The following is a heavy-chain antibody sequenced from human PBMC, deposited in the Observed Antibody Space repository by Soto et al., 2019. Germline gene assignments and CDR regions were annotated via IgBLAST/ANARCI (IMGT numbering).Heavy chain of an antibody. CDR2: IYPGDSDT. CDR1: GYSFTSYW. J-gene: IGHJ6*02. D-gene: IGHD6-13*01. CDR3: ARHVIAAAGTIGMDF. Sequence: PGESLQISCKGSGYSFTSYWIGWVRQMPGKGLEWMGIIYPGDSDTRYSPSFQGQVTISADKSISTAYLQWSSLKASDTAMYYCARHVIAAAGTIGMDFWGRRTTVTVS. V-gene: IGHV5-51*01.